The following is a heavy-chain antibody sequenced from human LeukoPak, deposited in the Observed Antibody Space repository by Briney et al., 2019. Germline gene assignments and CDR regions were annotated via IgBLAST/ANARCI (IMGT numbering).Heavy chain of an antibody. CDR1: GFTFSSYN. Sequence: PGGSLRLSCAASGFTFSSYNMNWVRQAPGKGLEWVSVIYSGGSTYYADSVKGRFTISGDNSKNTLYLQMNSLRAEDTAVYYCAREGYARGAFDIWGQGTMVTVSS. CDR2: IYSGGST. V-gene: IGHV3-66*01. D-gene: IGHD3-10*01. CDR3: AREGYARGAFDI. J-gene: IGHJ3*02.